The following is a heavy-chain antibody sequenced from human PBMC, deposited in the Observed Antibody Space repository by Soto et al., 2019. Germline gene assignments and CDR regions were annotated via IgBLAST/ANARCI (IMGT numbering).Heavy chain of an antibody. D-gene: IGHD6-19*01. CDR3: VRAIAVAGTDAFDR. J-gene: IGHJ3*02. CDR1: RFTFSYYA. CDR2: ILSDGSKQ. Sequence: GGSLRLSCAASRFTFSYYAMHWIRQAPGKGLEWMAVILSDGSKQYYAESVKGRFTISRDNSKSTLYLQMNSLRVEDTAVYYCVRAIAVAGTDAFDRWGQGTMVTVSS. V-gene: IGHV3-30-3*01.